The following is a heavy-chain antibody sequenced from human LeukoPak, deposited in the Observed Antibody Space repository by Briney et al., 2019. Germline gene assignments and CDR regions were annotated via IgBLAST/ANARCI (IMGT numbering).Heavy chain of an antibody. Sequence: GGSLRLSCAASGFTINTNYMNWVRQAPGRGLEWLSVIYPGGVTKYAESVEGRFTVSRDIAKNTVYLEMNDLRAEDTALYYCAREIGYYFDSDDSRLRGGLDVWGKGTSVTVSS. J-gene: IGHJ6*04. D-gene: IGHD3-22*01. CDR1: GFTINTNY. V-gene: IGHV3-53*01. CDR2: IYPGGVT. CDR3: AREIGYYFDSDDSRLRGGLDV.